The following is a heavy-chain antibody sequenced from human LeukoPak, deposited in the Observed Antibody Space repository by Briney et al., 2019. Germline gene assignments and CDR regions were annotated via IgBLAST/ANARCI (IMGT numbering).Heavy chain of an antibody. CDR2: IKQDGSEK. D-gene: IGHD6-13*01. Sequence: GGSLRLSCAASGFTFSSYWMSWVRQAPGKGLEWVANIKQDGSEKYYVDSMRGRFTISRDNAKNSLYLQMSSLRADDTAVYYCARENMRDGGIAAAGTDYWGQGTLVTVSS. CDR3: ARENMRDGGIAAAGTDY. V-gene: IGHV3-7*01. J-gene: IGHJ4*02. CDR1: GFTFSSYW.